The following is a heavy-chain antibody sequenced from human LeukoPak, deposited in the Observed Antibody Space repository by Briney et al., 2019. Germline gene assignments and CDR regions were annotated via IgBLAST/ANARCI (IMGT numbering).Heavy chain of an antibody. J-gene: IGHJ4*02. CDR3: AKDAGDFIVATYFDY. V-gene: IGHV3-30-3*01. CDR1: GFTFSSYA. CDR2: ISYDGSNK. Sequence: GGSLRLSCAASGFTFSSYAMHWVRQAPGKGLEWVAVISYDGSNKYYADSVKGRFTISRDNSKNTLYLQMNSLRAEDTAVYYCAKDAGDFIVATYFDYWGQGTLVTVSS. D-gene: IGHD5-12*01.